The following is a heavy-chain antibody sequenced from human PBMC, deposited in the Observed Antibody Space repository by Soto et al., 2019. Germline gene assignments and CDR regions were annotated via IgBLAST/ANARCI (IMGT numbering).Heavy chain of an antibody. CDR1: GGSFSDYS. Sequence: PSETLSLTCAVYGGSFSDYSWNWIRQQPGKGLEWIGYIFHGGSTYYNPSLRSRVTISVDRSRTQFSLKMSSVTAADTAVYYCARGRVVVPAAVMFNCLDPWGQGALGTVAS. V-gene: IGHV4-30-2*01. CDR3: ARGRVVVPAAVMFNCLDP. CDR2: IFHGGST. D-gene: IGHD2-2*01. J-gene: IGHJ5*02.